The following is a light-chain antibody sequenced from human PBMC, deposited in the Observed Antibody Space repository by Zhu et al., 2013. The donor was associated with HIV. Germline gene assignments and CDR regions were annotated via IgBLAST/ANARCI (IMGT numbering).Light chain of an antibody. CDR3: QQRNDWPT. V-gene: IGKV3-11*01. CDR1: QSISTN. J-gene: IGKJ2*01. Sequence: EIVLTQSPTTLSLSPGESATLSCRASQSISTNLAWYQQKPGQAPRLLIYDATNRVTGIPARFGGSGSGTDFTLTIRYLQPEDFALYYCQQRNDWPTFGQGTNLEIK. CDR2: DAT.